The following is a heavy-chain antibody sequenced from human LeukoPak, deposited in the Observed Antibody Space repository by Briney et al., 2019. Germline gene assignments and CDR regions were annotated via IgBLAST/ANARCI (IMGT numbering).Heavy chain of an antibody. V-gene: IGHV3-21*01. CDR1: GFTFSSYS. J-gene: IGHJ4*02. CDR2: ISSSSSYI. D-gene: IGHD2-2*01. CDR3: ARTTALGYCSSTSCYSGDGY. Sequence: GGSLRLSCAASGFTFSSYSMNWVRQAPGKGLEWVSSISSSSSYIYYADSVKGRFTISRDNAKNSLYLQMNSLTAEDTAVYYCARTTALGYCSSTSCYSGDGYWGQGTLVTVSS.